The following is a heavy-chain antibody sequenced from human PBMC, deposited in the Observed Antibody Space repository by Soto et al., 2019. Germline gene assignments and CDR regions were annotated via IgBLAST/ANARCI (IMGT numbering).Heavy chain of an antibody. J-gene: IGHJ5*01. V-gene: IGHV4-61*03. Sequence: QVQLQESGPGLVKPSETLSLTCTVSGGSVSSGSYYWSWIRQPPGKGLEWIGYIYYSGSTNYNPSRKSRLALTVVTSKNPFSLKLRSVCAPVRAVYYCARDLALRRRRYWFDSRGQGTLVTVSS. CDR1: GGSVSSGSYY. CDR3: ARDLALRRRRYWFDS. CDR2: IYYSGST. D-gene: IGHD1-1*01.